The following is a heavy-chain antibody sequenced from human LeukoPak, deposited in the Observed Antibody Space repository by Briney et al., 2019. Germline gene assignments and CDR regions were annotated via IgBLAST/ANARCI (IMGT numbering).Heavy chain of an antibody. V-gene: IGHV3-15*07. CDR3: TGPPV. Sequence: GGSLRLSCAPPGFTFSSYSMNWVRPAPGKGLEWVGRIKSKADGGTTDYAASVKGRFTISRDDSKNTLYLQMNSLSTEDTAVYYCTGPPVWGQGTLVTVSS. J-gene: IGHJ1*01. CDR1: GFTFSSYS. CDR2: IKSKADGGTT.